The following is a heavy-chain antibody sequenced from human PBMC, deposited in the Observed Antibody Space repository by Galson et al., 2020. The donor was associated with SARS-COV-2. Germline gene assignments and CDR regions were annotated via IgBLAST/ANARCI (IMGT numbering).Heavy chain of an antibody. CDR1: GFTFSSYA. D-gene: IGHD3-3*01. Sequence: TGGSLRLSCAASGFTFSSYAMHWVRQAPGKGLEWVAVISYDGSNKYYADSVKGRFTISRDNSKNTLYLQMNSLRAEDTAVYYCARDAYYYDFWSGYLSEANYYYYYYGMDVWGQGTTVTVSS. CDR2: ISYDGSNK. J-gene: IGHJ6*02. CDR3: ARDAYYYDFWSGYLSEANYYYYYYGMDV. V-gene: IGHV3-30-3*01.